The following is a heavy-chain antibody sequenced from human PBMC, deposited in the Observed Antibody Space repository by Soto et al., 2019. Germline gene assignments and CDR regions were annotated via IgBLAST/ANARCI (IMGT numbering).Heavy chain of an antibody. CDR3: AKETDKYSGSYYYYYYGMDV. J-gene: IGHJ6*02. CDR1: GGTFSSYA. Sequence: QVQLVQSGAEVKKPGSSVKVSCKASGGTFSSYAISWVRQAPGQGLEWMGGIIPIFGTANYAQKFQGRVTITADESTSTAYMELSSLRSEDTAVYYCAKETDKYSGSYYYYYYGMDVWGRGTTVTVSS. V-gene: IGHV1-69*01. D-gene: IGHD1-26*01. CDR2: IIPIFGTA.